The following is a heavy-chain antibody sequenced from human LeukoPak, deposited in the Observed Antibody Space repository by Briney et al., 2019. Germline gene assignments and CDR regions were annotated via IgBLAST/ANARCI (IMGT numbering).Heavy chain of an antibody. D-gene: IGHD5-18*01. CDR3: AGPNTAMVNDAFDI. V-gene: IGHV4-39*01. CDR1: GGSISSSSYY. J-gene: IGHJ3*02. Sequence: PSETLSLTCTVSGGSISSSSYYWGWIRQPPGKRLEWIGSIYYSGSTYYNPSLKSRVTISVDTSKNQFSLKLSSVTAADTAVYYCAGPNTAMVNDAFDIWGQGTMVTVSS. CDR2: IYYSGST.